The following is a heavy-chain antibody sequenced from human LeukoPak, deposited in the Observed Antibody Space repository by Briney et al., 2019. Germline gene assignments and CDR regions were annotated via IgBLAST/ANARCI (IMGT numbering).Heavy chain of an antibody. V-gene: IGHV4-59*11. CDR3: ARGGTTVTPGLLWFDP. J-gene: IGHJ5*02. CDR2: IYYSGST. CDR1: GGSISSHY. Sequence: SDTLSLTCSVSGGSISSHYWSWIRQPPGKGLEWIGYIYYSGSTKYNPSLKRRVTISVDTSKNQFSLKLSSVTAADTAVYYCARGGTTVTPGLLWFDPWGQGTLVTVSS. D-gene: IGHD4-17*01.